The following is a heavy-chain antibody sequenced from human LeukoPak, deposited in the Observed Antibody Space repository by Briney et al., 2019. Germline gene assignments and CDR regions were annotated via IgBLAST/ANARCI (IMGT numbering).Heavy chain of an antibody. V-gene: IGHV3-23*01. CDR1: EFTFSNYA. CDR3: AKVSGYSYGRLDY. Sequence: GGSLRLSCAASEFTFSNYAMSWVRQAPGKGLEWVSAISGSGDNTYYVDSVKGRLTISRDNSKNTVYLQMNSLRDEDTAVYYCAKVSGYSYGRLDYWGQGTLVTVSS. D-gene: IGHD5-18*01. CDR2: ISGSGDNT. J-gene: IGHJ4*02.